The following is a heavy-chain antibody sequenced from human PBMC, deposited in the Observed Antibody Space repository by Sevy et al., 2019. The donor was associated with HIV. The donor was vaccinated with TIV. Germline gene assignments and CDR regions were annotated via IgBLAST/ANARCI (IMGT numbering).Heavy chain of an antibody. CDR2: ISYDGSNK. CDR3: ARDNPNDCSGGSCYFPRYYYYYYGMDV. J-gene: IGHJ6*02. Sequence: GGSLRLSCAASGLTFSSYAMHWVRQAPGKGLEWVAVISYDGSNKYYADSVKGRFTISRDNSKNTLYLQMNSLRAEDTAVYYCARDNPNDCSGGSCYFPRYYYYYYGMDVWGQGTTVTVSS. CDR1: GLTFSSYA. V-gene: IGHV3-30-3*01. D-gene: IGHD2-15*01.